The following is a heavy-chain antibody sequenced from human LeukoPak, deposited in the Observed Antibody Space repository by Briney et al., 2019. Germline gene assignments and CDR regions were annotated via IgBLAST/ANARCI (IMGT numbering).Heavy chain of an antibody. CDR2: IYYSGST. V-gene: IGHV4-31*03. Sequence: PSEALSLTCTVSGGSISGGGYYWSWIRQHPGKGLEWIGYIYYSGSTYYNPSLKSRVTISIDPSKNQFSLNLSSVTAADTAVYYCARDRVRGAITYAGFDPWGQGTLVTVSS. CDR3: ARDRVRGAITYAGFDP. CDR1: GGSISGGGYY. J-gene: IGHJ5*02. D-gene: IGHD3-10*01.